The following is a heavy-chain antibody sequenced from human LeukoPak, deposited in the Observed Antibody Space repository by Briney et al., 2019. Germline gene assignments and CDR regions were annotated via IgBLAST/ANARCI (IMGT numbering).Heavy chain of an antibody. J-gene: IGHJ6*02. CDR2: IIPILGIA. CDR3: ARSPYSSSSQYFYYYGMDV. Sequence: ASVKVSCKASGGTFSSYTISWVRQAPGQGLEWMGRIIPILGIANYAQKFQGRVTITADKSTSTAYMELSSLRSEDTAVYYCARSPYSSSSQYFYYYGMDVWDQGTTVTVSS. CDR1: GGTFSSYT. V-gene: IGHV1-69*02. D-gene: IGHD6-6*01.